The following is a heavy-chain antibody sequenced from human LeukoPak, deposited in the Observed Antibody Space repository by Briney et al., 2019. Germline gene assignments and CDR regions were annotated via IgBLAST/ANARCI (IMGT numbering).Heavy chain of an antibody. CDR3: AKDWGSSGWYNYFDP. D-gene: IGHD6-19*01. J-gene: IGHJ5*02. CDR2: ISYHGSAK. CDR1: GFTISSHG. Sequence: PGGSLRLSCVVSGFTISSHGMHWVRQAPGKGLEWVAMISYHGSAKYYGDSVQGRFTISRDISKNTLYQQMDSLRPEDTAVYYCAKDWGSSGWYNYFDPWGQGTLVTVSS. V-gene: IGHV3-30*18.